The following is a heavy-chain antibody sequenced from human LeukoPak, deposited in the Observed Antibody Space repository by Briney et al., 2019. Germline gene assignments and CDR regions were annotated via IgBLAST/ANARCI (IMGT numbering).Heavy chain of an antibody. Sequence: GGSLRLSCAASGFTFSSYAMSWVRQAPGKGLEWVSAISGSGGSTYYADSVKGRFTISRDNAKNSLYLQMNSLRAEDTAVYYCARFGYCSSTSCPGDALDIWGQGTMVTVSS. J-gene: IGHJ3*02. CDR1: GFTFSSYA. V-gene: IGHV3-23*01. CDR2: ISGSGGST. D-gene: IGHD2-2*01. CDR3: ARFGYCSSTSCPGDALDI.